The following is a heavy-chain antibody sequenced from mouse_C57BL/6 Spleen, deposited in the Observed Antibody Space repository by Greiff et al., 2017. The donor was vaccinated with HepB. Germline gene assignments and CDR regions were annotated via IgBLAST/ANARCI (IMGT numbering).Heavy chain of an antibody. D-gene: IGHD1-1*01. CDR3: ATYYYGSSFDY. CDR1: GFNIKDYY. J-gene: IGHJ2*01. V-gene: IGHV14-2*01. CDR2: IDPEDGET. Sequence: HLHHSFSDLVKPFASVKLSCTASGFNIKDYYMHWVKQRTEQGLEWIGRIDPEDGETRYAPKFQGKATITADTSSNTAYLQLSSLTSEDTAVYYCATYYYGSSFDYWGQGTTLTVSS.